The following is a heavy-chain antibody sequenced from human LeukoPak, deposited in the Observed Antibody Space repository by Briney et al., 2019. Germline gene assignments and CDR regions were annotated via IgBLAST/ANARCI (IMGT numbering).Heavy chain of an antibody. CDR3: AGGNWFDP. CDR2: IYYSGST. Sequence: SETVSLTCTVSGGSFSSSSYYWGWIRQPPGKGLEWIGSIYYSGSTYYNPSLKSRVTISVDTSKNQFSLKLSSVTAADTAVYYCAGGNWFDPGGQGTLVTVSS. V-gene: IGHV4-39*01. CDR1: GGSFSSSSYY. J-gene: IGHJ5*02. D-gene: IGHD3-16*01.